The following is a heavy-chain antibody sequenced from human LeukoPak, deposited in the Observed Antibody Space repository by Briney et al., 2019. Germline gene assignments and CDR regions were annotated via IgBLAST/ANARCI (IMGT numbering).Heavy chain of an antibody. D-gene: IGHD6-19*01. CDR1: GFTFNTYS. V-gene: IGHV3-23*01. CDR2: ISGSGDNT. J-gene: IGHJ4*02. CDR3: ARSPNSKIAVAYDY. Sequence: GGSLRLSCEASGFTFNTYSMNWVRQAPGKGLEWVSVISGSGDNTYYTDSVKGRFTISRDNSKNTLYLQMNSLRAEDTALYYCARSPNSKIAVAYDYWGQGTLVTVSS.